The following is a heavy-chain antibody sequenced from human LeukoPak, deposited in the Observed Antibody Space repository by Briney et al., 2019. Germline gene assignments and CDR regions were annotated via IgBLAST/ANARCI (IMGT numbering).Heavy chain of an antibody. CDR1: GYTFTEYY. D-gene: IGHD2-2*01. V-gene: IGHV1-2*02. Sequence: ASVKVSCTTSGYTFTEYYMHWVRQAPGQGPQWMGWINPNSGGTNYAQKFQGRVTMTRDTSISTVYMELSSLTSGDAAIYYCARDAPIAFPGSTSDYFDFWGQGTLVTVSS. CDR3: ARDAPIAFPGSTSDYFDF. J-gene: IGHJ4*02. CDR2: INPNSGGT.